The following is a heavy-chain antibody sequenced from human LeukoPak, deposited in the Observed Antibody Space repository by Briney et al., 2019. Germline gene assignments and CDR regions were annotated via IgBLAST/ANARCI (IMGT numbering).Heavy chain of an antibody. CDR1: GGSISSYY. J-gene: IGHJ6*03. CDR2: IYYSGST. CDR3: ARFLERGSGSYYLSDYYYYMDV. D-gene: IGHD3-10*01. V-gene: IGHV4-59*01. Sequence: SETLSLTCTGSGGSISSYYWSWIRQPPGKGLEWRVYIYYSGSTNYNPSLKRRVTISVDTSKNQFSLKLRSVTAADTAVYYCARFLERGSGSYYLSDYYYYMDVWGKGTPVTISS.